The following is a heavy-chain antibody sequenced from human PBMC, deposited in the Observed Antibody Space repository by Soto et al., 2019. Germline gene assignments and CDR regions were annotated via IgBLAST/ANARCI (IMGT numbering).Heavy chain of an antibody. CDR2: ISSSSSTI. D-gene: IGHD2-15*01. V-gene: IGHV3-48*01. CDR3: ARDPGGCSGGSCYSWYFDY. J-gene: IGHJ4*02. Sequence: GGSLRLSCAASGFTFSSYSMNWVRQAPGKGLEWVSYISSSSSTIYYADSAKGRFTISRDNAKNSLYLQMNSLRAEDTAVYYCARDPGGCSGGSCYSWYFDYWGQGTLVTVSS. CDR1: GFTFSSYS.